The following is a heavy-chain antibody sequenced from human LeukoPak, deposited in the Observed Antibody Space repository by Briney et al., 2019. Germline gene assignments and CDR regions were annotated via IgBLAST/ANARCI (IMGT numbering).Heavy chain of an antibody. D-gene: IGHD4-23*01. J-gene: IGHJ5*02. CDR3: ARPRGGAVVNENWFDP. CDR2: INHSGST. V-gene: IGHV4-34*01. CDR1: GGSFSGYY. Sequence: PSETLSLTCAVYGGSFSGYYWSWIRQPPGKGLEWIGEINHSGSTNYNPSLKSRVTISVDTSKNQFSLKLSSVTAADTAVYYCARPRGGAVVNENWFDPWGQGTLVTVSS.